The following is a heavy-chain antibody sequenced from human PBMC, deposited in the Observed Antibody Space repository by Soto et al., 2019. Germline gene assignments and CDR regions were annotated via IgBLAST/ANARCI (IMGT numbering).Heavy chain of an antibody. CDR3: ARKPAHTMIVVVIPDGAFDI. J-gene: IGHJ3*02. CDR1: GGSISSGGYY. Sequence: ASETLSLTCTVSGGSISSGGYYWSWIRQHPGKGLEWIGYIYYSGSTYYNPSLKSRVTISVDTSKNQFSLKLSSVTAADTAVYYFARKPAHTMIVVVIPDGAFDIWGQGTMVTVSS. D-gene: IGHD3-22*01. CDR2: IYYSGST. V-gene: IGHV4-31*03.